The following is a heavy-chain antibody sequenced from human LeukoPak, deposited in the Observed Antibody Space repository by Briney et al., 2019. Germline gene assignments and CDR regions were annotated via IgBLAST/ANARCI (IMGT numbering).Heavy chain of an antibody. D-gene: IGHD3-3*01. J-gene: IGHJ4*02. CDR3: AKEDDFWSGYCHY. CDR2: IGGGGST. V-gene: IGHV3-23*01. Sequence: GGSLRLSCAASGFIFTNYAMSWVRQAPGEGLEWVSGIGGGGSTYYTDSVKGRFTISRDNSKNTLYPQMNSLRAEDTAVYYCAKEDDFWSGYCHYWGQGTLVTVSS. CDR1: GFIFTNYA.